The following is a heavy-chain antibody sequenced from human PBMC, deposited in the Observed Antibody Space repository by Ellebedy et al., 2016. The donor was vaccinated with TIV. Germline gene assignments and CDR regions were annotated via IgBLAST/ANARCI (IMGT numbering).Heavy chain of an antibody. CDR3: ASRGY. V-gene: IGHV3-11*06. J-gene: IGHJ4*02. D-gene: IGHD3-10*01. CDR2: ISSTSYT. CDR1: GVTFRDYY. Sequence: GESLKISXAASGVTFRDYYMTWIRQAPGKGLEWVSYISSTSYTKYADSVKGRFTISRDNAKNTLYLQMNSLRAEDTAVYYCASRGYWGQGTLVTVSS.